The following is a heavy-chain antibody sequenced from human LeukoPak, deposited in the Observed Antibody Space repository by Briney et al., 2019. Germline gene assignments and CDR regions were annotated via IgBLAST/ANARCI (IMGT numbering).Heavy chain of an antibody. CDR3: ARGGVDFWSGYQMDY. CDR2: ISAYNGNT. D-gene: IGHD3-3*01. V-gene: IGHV1-18*01. J-gene: IGHJ4*02. CDR1: GYTFTSYG. Sequence: GASVKVSCKASGYTFTSYGISWVRQAPGQGLEWMGWISAYNGNTNYAQKLQGRVTMTTDTSTSTAYMEPRSLRSDDTAVYSCARGGVDFWSGYQMDYWGQGTLVTVSS.